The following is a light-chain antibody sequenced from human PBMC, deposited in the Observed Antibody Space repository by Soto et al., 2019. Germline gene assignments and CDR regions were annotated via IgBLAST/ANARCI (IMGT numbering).Light chain of an antibody. V-gene: IGKV1-5*01. Sequence: DIQMTQSPSSLSAFVCDSVTITGRASQSISSWLAWYQQRPGKAPKILIFDASSLESGVPSRFSGSGSGTEFTLTISSLQPDDFATYYCQQYSSYSKTFGQGTKVDIK. J-gene: IGKJ1*01. CDR2: DAS. CDR3: QQYSSYSKT. CDR1: QSISSW.